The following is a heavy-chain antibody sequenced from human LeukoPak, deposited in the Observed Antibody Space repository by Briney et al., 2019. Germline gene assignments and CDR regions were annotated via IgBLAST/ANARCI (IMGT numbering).Heavy chain of an antibody. J-gene: IGHJ4*02. CDR3: ARTKWLQTMIGDFDY. CDR1: GFTFSYYA. Sequence: GGSLRLSCAASGFTFSYYAMNWVRQTPGKGLEWVAVISYDGSNKYYADSVKGRFTISRDNSKNTLYLQMNSLRAEDTAVYYCARTKWLQTMIGDFDYWGQGTLVTVSS. V-gene: IGHV3-30*04. CDR2: ISYDGSNK. D-gene: IGHD3-10*02.